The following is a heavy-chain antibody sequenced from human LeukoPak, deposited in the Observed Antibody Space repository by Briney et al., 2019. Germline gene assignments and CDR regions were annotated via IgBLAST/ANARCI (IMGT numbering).Heavy chain of an antibody. Sequence: GGPLRLSCAASGFTFRSYGMHWVRQAPGKGLEWVAVISDDGSNKYYADSVKGRFSISRDNSKNTLYLQMNSLRAEDTAVYYCANGGGIAAALDYFDYWGQGTLVTVSS. CDR1: GFTFRSYG. D-gene: IGHD6-13*01. CDR2: ISDDGSNK. CDR3: ANGGGIAAALDYFDY. J-gene: IGHJ4*02. V-gene: IGHV3-30*18.